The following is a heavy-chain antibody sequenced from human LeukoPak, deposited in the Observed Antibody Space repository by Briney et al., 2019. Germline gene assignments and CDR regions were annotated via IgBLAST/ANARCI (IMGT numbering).Heavy chain of an antibody. Sequence: GESLKISCKGSGYSFTSYWIGWVRQMPGKGLEWMGWISAGNGNTKYSQKFQGRVTITRDTSASTAYMDLSSLRSEDTAVYYCATGPGTYSPDYWGQGTLVTVSS. CDR3: ATGPGTYSPDY. CDR2: ISAGNGNT. J-gene: IGHJ4*02. V-gene: IGHV1-3*01. CDR1: GYSFTSYW. D-gene: IGHD3-10*01.